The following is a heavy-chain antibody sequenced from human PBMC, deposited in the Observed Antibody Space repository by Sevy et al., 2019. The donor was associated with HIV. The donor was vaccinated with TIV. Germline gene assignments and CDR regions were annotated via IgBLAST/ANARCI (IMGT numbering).Heavy chain of an antibody. CDR3: AKDMGRGGYCSSTSCYSPANYYYYGMDV. V-gene: IGHV3-9*01. J-gene: IGHJ6*02. CDR2: ISWNSGSI. D-gene: IGHD2-2*01. CDR1: GFTFDDYA. Sequence: GGSLRLSCAASGFTFDDYAMHWVRQAPGKGLEWVSGISWNSGSIGYADSVKGRFTISRDNAKNSLYLQRNGLRAEDTALYYCAKDMGRGGYCSSTSCYSPANYYYYGMDVWGQGTTVTVSS.